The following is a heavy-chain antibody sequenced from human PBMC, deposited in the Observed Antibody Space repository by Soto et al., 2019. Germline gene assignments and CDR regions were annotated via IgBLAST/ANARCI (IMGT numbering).Heavy chain of an antibody. Sequence: EVQLLESGGGLVQPGGSLRLSCAASGFTFSSYAMRWVRQAPVKGLEWVSAISGSGDSTYYADSVKGRFTISRDNSKNSLYLQMNSLRAGDTAVYYCARRGSGSYYDYWGQGTLVIVSS. CDR3: ARRGSGSYYDY. D-gene: IGHD1-26*01. CDR2: ISGSGDST. J-gene: IGHJ4*02. CDR1: GFTFSSYA. V-gene: IGHV3-23*01.